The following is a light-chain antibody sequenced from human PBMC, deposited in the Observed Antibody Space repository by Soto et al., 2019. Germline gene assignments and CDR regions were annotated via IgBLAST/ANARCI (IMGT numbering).Light chain of an antibody. J-gene: IGKJ1*01. CDR2: KAS. CDR1: QSVSNC. V-gene: IGKV1-5*03. Sequence: DIQMTHSPSTLSSSVGDIVTITCRASQSVSNCLAWYQQKPGKAPKLLIFKASTLESGVPSRFSGSGSGPEFTLIISSLQPDDFATYHCQQYHTYPRTFGQGTKVDIK. CDR3: QQYHTYPRT.